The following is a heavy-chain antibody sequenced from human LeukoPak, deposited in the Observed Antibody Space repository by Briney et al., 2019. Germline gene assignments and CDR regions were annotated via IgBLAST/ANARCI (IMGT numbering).Heavy chain of an antibody. V-gene: IGHV3-30*18. CDR1: GFTFSSYG. CDR2: ISYAGSNQ. D-gene: IGHD3-22*01. Sequence: GGSLRLSCAASGFTFSSYGMHWVRQAPGKGLEWVAVISYAGSNQYYADSVKGRFTVSRDNSKNTLYLQMNSLRAEDTAVYYCAKGTYYDGGGLAFDIWGQGTMVTVSS. J-gene: IGHJ3*02. CDR3: AKGTYYDGGGLAFDI.